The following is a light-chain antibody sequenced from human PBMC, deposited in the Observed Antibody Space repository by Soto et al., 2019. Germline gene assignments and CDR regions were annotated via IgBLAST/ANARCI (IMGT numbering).Light chain of an antibody. CDR2: VAS. CDR1: QSVSSN. Sequence: EIVMTQSPATLSVSPGERATLSCRASQSVSSNLAWYQQKPGQTPNLLIYVASTRATGIPARFSGSGSGTEFTLTISSLQSEDFAVYYCQQYEVWPLTFGGGTKVEFK. J-gene: IGKJ4*01. V-gene: IGKV3-15*01. CDR3: QQYEVWPLT.